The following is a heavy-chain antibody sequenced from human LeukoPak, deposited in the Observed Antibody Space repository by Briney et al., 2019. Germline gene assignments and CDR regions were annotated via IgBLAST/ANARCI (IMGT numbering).Heavy chain of an antibody. CDR1: GGSISSYY. CDR2: IYYSGST. D-gene: IGHD3-10*01. Sequence: PSETLSLTCTVSGGSISSYYWSWIRQPPGKGLEWIGYIYYSGSTNYNPSLKSRVTISVDTSKNQFSLKLSSVTAADTAVYYCARSTSMVRGVIRWFDPWGQGTLVTVSS. J-gene: IGHJ5*02. V-gene: IGHV4-59*01. CDR3: ARSTSMVRGVIRWFDP.